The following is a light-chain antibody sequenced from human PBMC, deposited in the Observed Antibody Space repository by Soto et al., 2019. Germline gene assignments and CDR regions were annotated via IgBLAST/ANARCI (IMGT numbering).Light chain of an antibody. CDR1: QSVSSSY. V-gene: IGKV3D-20*02. Sequence: EIVLTHSPGTLSLSPGERATLSFSASQSVSSSYLAWYQQKPGQAPRLLIYDASNRATGIPARFSGSGSGTDFTLTISSLEPEDFAIYYCQQRTNWPRVTFGQGTKVDI. CDR3: QQRTNWPRVT. J-gene: IGKJ1*01. CDR2: DAS.